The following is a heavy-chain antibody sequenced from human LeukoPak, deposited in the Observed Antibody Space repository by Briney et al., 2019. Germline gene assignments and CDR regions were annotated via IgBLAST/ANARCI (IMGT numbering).Heavy chain of an antibody. CDR3: ARDHSGWSYYFDY. J-gene: IGHJ4*02. D-gene: IGHD6-19*01. V-gene: IGHV3-21*01. CDR1: GFTFSSYS. Sequence: GGSLRLSCAASGFTFSSYSMNWVRQAPRKGLEWVSSISSSSSYIYYADSVKGRFTISRDNANNSLYLQMNSLRAEDTAVYYCARDHSGWSYYFDYWGQGTLVTVSS. CDR2: ISSSSSYI.